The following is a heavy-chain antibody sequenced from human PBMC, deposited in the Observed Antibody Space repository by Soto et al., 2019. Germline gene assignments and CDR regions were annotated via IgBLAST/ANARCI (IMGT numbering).Heavy chain of an antibody. V-gene: IGHV1-3*05. CDR3: ATDRGGYCSGGSCPEAWFDP. CDR1: GYTFTTYP. Sequence: QVQLVQSGAEEKKPGASVKVSCKASGYTFTTYPMNWLRQAPGQRPEWMGWINVGNGGTKYSQKYQGRVSITGDTSASTAYMQLSRLRSDDTAVYYCATDRGGYCSGGSCPEAWFDPWGQGTLVTVTS. D-gene: IGHD2-15*01. CDR2: INVGNGGT. J-gene: IGHJ5*02.